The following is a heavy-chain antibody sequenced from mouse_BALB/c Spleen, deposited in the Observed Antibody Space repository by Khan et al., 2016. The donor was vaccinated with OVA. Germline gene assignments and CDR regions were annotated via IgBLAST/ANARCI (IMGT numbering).Heavy chain of an antibody. J-gene: IGHJ2*01. CDR3: TRDRIDY. CDR2: INPTSGYT. V-gene: IGHV1-7*01. CDR1: GYTFTTYW. Sequence: QVRLQQSGAELAKPWASVTMSCKVSGYTFTTYWMHWVKQRLGQGLEWIGYINPTSGYTDYNEKFKDRATLSADKSSSTAYMQLSSLTSEDSAGYYCTRDRIDYWGQGTTLTVSS.